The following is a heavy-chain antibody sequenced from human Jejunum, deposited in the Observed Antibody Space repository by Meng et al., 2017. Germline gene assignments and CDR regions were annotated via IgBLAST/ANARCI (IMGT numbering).Heavy chain of an antibody. D-gene: IGHD5-18*01. Sequence: GGSLRLSCAASGFSFSNYWMSWVRQAPGKGLEWVGCIQRDGGEIYYVDSVKGRFTISRDNAKNSLYLQMDSLRAEDTATYYCASLDTAMVLWGHVIDIWGQGTMVTVSS. CDR3: ASLDTAMVLWGHVIDI. J-gene: IGHJ3*02. CDR1: GFSFSNYW. V-gene: IGHV3-7*01. CDR2: IQRDGGEI.